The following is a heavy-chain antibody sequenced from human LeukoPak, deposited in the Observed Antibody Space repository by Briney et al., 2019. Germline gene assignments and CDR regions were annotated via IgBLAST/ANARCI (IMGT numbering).Heavy chain of an antibody. Sequence: PGGSLRLSCAASGFTFSSYSMNWVRQAPGKGLEWVSSISSSSSYIYYADSVKGRFTISRDNAKNSLYLQMNSLRAEDTAVYYCARGGTYYYDSSGYYGYWGQGTLVTVSS. CDR3: ARGGTYYYDSSGYYGY. J-gene: IGHJ4*02. CDR1: GFTFSSYS. V-gene: IGHV3-21*01. CDR2: ISSSSSYI. D-gene: IGHD3-22*01.